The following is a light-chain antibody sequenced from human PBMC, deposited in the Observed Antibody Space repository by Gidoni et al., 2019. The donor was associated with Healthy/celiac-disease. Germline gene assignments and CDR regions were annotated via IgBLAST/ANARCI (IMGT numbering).Light chain of an antibody. Sequence: VLTQSPATLSLSPGERATLSCRASQSVSSYLAWYQQKPGQSPRLLIYDASNRATGIPARFSGSGSGTDFTLTISSLEPEDFAVYYCQQRSNWPPRYTFGQGTKLEIK. V-gene: IGKV3-11*01. CDR3: QQRSNWPPRYT. J-gene: IGKJ2*01. CDR1: QSVSSY. CDR2: DAS.